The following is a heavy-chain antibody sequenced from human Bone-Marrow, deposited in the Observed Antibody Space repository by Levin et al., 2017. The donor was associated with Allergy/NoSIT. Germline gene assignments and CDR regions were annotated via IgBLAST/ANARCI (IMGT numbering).Heavy chain of an antibody. J-gene: IGHJ6*02. Sequence: RGESLKISCKVSGYILTELSIHWVRQAPGKGLEWMGGFDPEDGEPIYVQKFQGRVTMTEDTSTDTAYMELSSLGSEDTAVYYCATDTAVKEDHGMDVWGQGTTVTVSS. V-gene: IGHV1-24*01. CDR3: ATDTAVKEDHGMDV. D-gene: IGHD4-11*01. CDR1: GYILTELS. CDR2: FDPEDGEP.